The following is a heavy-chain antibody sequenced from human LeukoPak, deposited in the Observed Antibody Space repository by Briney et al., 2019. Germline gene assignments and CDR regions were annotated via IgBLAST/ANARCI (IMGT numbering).Heavy chain of an antibody. Sequence: SETLSLTCTVSGGSISSYYWSWIRQPAGKGLEWIGRIYTSGGTNYNPSLQSRLTISIDTSKNQFSLKLSSVTAADTAVYYCARHLRAVAGGRYFDYWGQGTQVTVSS. D-gene: IGHD6-19*01. J-gene: IGHJ4*02. CDR3: ARHLRAVAGGRYFDY. CDR2: IYTSGGT. V-gene: IGHV4-4*07. CDR1: GGSISSYY.